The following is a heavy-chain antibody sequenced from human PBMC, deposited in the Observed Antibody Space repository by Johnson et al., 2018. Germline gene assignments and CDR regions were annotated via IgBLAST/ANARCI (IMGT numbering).Heavy chain of an antibody. CDR3: VRDRWDPVIVVDHDAFDI. J-gene: IGHJ3*02. CDR1: GYSFTNYD. V-gene: IGHV1-8*01. CDR2: MNPNSCNT. D-gene: IGHD3-22*01. Sequence: QVQLVESGAEVKKPGASVKVSCKASGYSFTNYDINWVRQATGQGLEWIGWMNPNSCNTGYAQKFQGRVTMTRNTSISTAYMELSSLRSEDTAVYYWVRDRWDPVIVVDHDAFDIWGQGTMVTVSS.